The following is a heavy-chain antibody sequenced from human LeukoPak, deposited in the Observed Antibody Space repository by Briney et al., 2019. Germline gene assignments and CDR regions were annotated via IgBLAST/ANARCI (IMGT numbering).Heavy chain of an antibody. J-gene: IGHJ5*02. CDR2: RKEDGSQK. V-gene: IGHV3-7*01. CDR1: GFTFSTFSRSW. D-gene: IGHD4-17*01. CDR3: ARLHDYGELRVWFDP. Sequence: PGGSLRLSCAASGFTFSTFSRSWMSWVRQAPGKGLEWVANRKEDGSQKYYVDSVKGRFTISRDDAWNSLYLQMNSLRAEDTAVSRCARLHDYGELRVWFDPWGQGTLVIVSS.